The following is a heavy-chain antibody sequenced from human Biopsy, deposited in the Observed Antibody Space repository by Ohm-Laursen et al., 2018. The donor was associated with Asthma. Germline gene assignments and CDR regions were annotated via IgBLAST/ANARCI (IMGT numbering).Heavy chain of an antibody. CDR3: ARCQVGYSSGWSLLLKKIYYSGMDV. J-gene: IGHJ6*02. Sequence: GSSVKVSCKAPGGTFSNFAISWVRQAPGQGLEWLGGIMTVFGTTNYAQKFQGRVTITADESTSTAYIEVTSLRSEDTAIYYCARCQVGYSSGWSLLLKKIYYSGMDVWGQGTAVPVSS. V-gene: IGHV1-69*01. D-gene: IGHD6-19*01. CDR2: IMTVFGTT. CDR1: GGTFSNFA.